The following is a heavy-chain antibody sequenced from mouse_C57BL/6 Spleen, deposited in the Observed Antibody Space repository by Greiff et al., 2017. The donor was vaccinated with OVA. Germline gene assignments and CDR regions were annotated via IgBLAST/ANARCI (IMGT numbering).Heavy chain of an antibody. J-gene: IGHJ2*01. CDR3: ARNWGEGGYFDY. D-gene: IGHD4-1*01. CDR1: GYSFTGYY. Sequence: EVQLQQSGPELVKPGASVKISCKASGYSFTGYYMNWVKQSPEKSLEWIGEINPSTGGTTYNQKFKAKATLTVDKSSSTAYMQLKSLTSEDSAVYYCARNWGEGGYFDYWGQGTTLTVSS. V-gene: IGHV1-42*01. CDR2: INPSTGGT.